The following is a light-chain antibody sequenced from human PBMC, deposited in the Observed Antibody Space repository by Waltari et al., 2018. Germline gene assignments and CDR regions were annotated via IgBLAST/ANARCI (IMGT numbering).Light chain of an antibody. Sequence: DIQMTQSPSTLSASVGDRVTITCRPSQSFGGSLAWFQQKPGKAPKLLIYDASTLEPGVPSRFSGSGSGTEFTLTVSSLQPEDVATYYCQEANSFPLTFGGGTKVEI. J-gene: IGKJ4*01. CDR3: QEANSFPLT. V-gene: IGKV1-5*01. CDR2: DAS. CDR1: QSFGGS.